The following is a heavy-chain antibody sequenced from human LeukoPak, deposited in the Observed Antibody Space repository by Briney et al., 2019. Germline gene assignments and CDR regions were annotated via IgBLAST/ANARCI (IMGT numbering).Heavy chain of an antibody. J-gene: IGHJ4*02. Sequence: ASVKVSCKASGGTFSSYAISWVRQAPGQGLEWMGRIIPILGIANYAQKFQGRGTITADKSTSTAYMELSSLRSEDTAVYYCARACKGYCSGGSCYYFDYWGQGTLVTVSS. D-gene: IGHD2-15*01. CDR1: GGTFSSYA. V-gene: IGHV1-69*04. CDR3: ARACKGYCSGGSCYYFDY. CDR2: IIPILGIA.